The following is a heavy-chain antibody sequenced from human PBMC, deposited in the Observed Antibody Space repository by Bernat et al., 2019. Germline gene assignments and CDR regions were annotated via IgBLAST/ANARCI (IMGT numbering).Heavy chain of an antibody. CDR3: ARLRVTGGGGRGYIDS. CDR1: GDSISTSDYY. Sequence: QVQLQESGPGLVKPSETLSLTCTVSGDSISTSDYYWGWTRQPPGKGLELIGNILYSGTTYYNPSLRSRVTISVDTSKNQFSLKLTSVTAADAALYHCARLRVTGGGGRGYIDSWGQGTLVVVSS. V-gene: IGHV4-39*01. CDR2: ILYSGTT. D-gene: IGHD2-15*01. J-gene: IGHJ4*02.